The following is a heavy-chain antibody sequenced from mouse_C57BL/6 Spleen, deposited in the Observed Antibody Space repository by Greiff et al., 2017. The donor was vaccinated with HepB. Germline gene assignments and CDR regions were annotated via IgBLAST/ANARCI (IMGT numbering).Heavy chain of an antibody. D-gene: IGHD2-4*01. CDR3: ARGGDYPDY. CDR1: GYEFSSSW. Sequence: VKLQQSGPELVKPGASVKISCKASGYEFSSSWMNWVKQRPGKGLEWIGRIYPGDGDTNYNGKFKGKATLTADKSSSTAYMQLSSLTSEDSAVYFCARGGDYPDYWGQGTTLAVSS. V-gene: IGHV1-82*01. CDR2: IYPGDGDT. J-gene: IGHJ2*01.